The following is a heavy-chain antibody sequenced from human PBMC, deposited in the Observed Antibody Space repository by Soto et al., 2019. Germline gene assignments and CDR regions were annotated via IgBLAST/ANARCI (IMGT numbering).Heavy chain of an antibody. V-gene: IGHV4-59*08. Sequence: SGTVSLTCTVSGGSISSYYWSWIRQPPGKGLEWIGYIYYSGSTNYNPSLKSRVTISVDTSKNQFSLKLSSVTAADTAVFYCGRQSFSCHTRDDRVDISGQGTMVTVSS. CDR1: GGSISSYY. J-gene: IGHJ3*02. CDR3: GRQSFSCHTRDDRVDI. CDR2: IYYSGST. D-gene: IGHD3-16*01.